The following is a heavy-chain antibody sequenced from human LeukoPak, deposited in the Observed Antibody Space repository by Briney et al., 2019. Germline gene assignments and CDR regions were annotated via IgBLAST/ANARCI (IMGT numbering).Heavy chain of an antibody. J-gene: IGHJ4*02. Sequence: GGSLRLSCAASGFTFSSYGMHWVRQAPGKGLEWVAVISYDGSNKYYADSVKGRFTISRDNSKNTLYLRMNSLRAEDTAVYCCAKERVVAAALGFFDYWGQGTLVTVSS. V-gene: IGHV3-30*18. CDR3: AKERVVAAALGFFDY. D-gene: IGHD6-13*01. CDR2: ISYDGSNK. CDR1: GFTFSSYG.